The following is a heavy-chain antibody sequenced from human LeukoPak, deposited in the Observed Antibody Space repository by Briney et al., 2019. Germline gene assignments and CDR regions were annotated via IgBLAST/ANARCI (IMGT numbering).Heavy chain of an antibody. Sequence: SQTLSLTCAISGDSVFSNSSWNWIRQSPSRGLEWLGRTYYRSKWYNDYGVSVKSRININPDTSKNHFSLQLSSVTPEDTAVHYCVRGGQGDGHSADEGFDIWGRGTMVTVS. CDR2: TYYRSKWYN. J-gene: IGHJ3*02. D-gene: IGHD5-18*01. V-gene: IGHV6-1*01. CDR3: VRGGQGDGHSADEGFDI. CDR1: GDSVFSNSS.